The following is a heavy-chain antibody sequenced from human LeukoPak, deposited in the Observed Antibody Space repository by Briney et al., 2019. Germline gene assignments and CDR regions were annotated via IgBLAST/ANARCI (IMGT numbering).Heavy chain of an antibody. V-gene: IGHV3-7*01. CDR3: ARDQGSSWPPLGFDP. CDR1: GFTFSSYW. CDR2: IKQDGSEK. Sequence: GGSLRLSCAASGFTFSSYWMSWVRQAPGKGLEWVANIKQDGSEKYYVDSVKGRFTISRDNAKNSLYLQMNSLRAEDTAVYYCARDQGSSWPPLGFDPWGQGTLVTVSS. D-gene: IGHD6-13*01. J-gene: IGHJ5*02.